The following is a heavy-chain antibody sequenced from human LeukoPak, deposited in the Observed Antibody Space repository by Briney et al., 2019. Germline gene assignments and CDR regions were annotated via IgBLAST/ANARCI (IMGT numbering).Heavy chain of an antibody. CDR2: FDPEDGET. CDR3: AREAHSSGWWAHRNYFDY. CDR1: GYTLTELS. V-gene: IGHV1-24*01. J-gene: IGHJ4*02. Sequence: ASVTVSCKVSGYTLTELSMHWVRQAPGKGLEWMGGFDPEDGETIYAQKFRGRVTMTEDTSTDTAYMELSSLRSEDTAVDYCAREAHSSGWWAHRNYFDYWGQGTLVTVSS. D-gene: IGHD6-19*01.